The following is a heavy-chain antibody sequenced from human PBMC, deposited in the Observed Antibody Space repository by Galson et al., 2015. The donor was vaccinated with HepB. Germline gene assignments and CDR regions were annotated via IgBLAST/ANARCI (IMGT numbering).Heavy chain of an antibody. V-gene: IGHV3-30-3*01. CDR2: ISYDGSNK. Sequence: SLRLSCAASGFTFSSYAMHWVRQAPGKGLEWVAVISYDGSNKYYADSVKGRFTISRDNSKNTLYLQMNSLRAEDTAVYYCARSLWKERGSSGWYYFDYWGQGTLVTVSS. CDR1: GFTFSSYA. CDR3: ARSLWKERGSSGWYYFDY. J-gene: IGHJ4*02. D-gene: IGHD6-19*01.